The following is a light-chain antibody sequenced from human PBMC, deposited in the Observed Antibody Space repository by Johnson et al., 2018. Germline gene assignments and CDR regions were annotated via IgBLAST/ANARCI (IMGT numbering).Light chain of an antibody. J-gene: IGLJ1*01. Sequence: QSVLTQPPSVSAAPGQKVTISCSGSSSNIGNNYVSWYQQLPGTAPKLLIYENNKRPSGIPDRFSGSKSGTSATLGITGPQTGDEADYYCGTWDSSLSAGNVFGTGTQVTVL. CDR3: GTWDSSLSAGNV. V-gene: IGLV1-51*02. CDR1: SSNIGNNY. CDR2: ENN.